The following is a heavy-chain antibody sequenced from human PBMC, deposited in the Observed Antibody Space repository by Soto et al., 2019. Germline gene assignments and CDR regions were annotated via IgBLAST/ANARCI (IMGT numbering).Heavy chain of an antibody. V-gene: IGHV4-30-4*01. CDR2: IYYSGST. CDR1: GGSISSGDYY. J-gene: IGHJ5*02. CDR3: ARGVLTSDHKGDWFDP. D-gene: IGHD3-10*01. Sequence: SETLSLTCTVSGGSISSGDYYWSWIRQPPGKGLEWIGYIYYSGSTYYNPSLKSRVTISVDTSKNQFSLKLSSVTAADTAVYYCARGVLTSDHKGDWFDPWGQGTLVTVSS.